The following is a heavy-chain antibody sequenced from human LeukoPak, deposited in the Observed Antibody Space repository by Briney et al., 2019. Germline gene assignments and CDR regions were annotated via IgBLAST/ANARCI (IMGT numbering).Heavy chain of an antibody. D-gene: IGHD3-22*01. CDR1: GFTFSTYG. J-gene: IGHJ4*02. CDR2: ISSSGGRT. V-gene: IGHV3-23*01. CDR3: AKVDSSGYSEVLPY. Sequence: GGSLRLSCAASGFTFSTYGMSWVRQAPGKGLEWASKISSSGGRTYYPDSVKGRFTISRDNSKNTLYLQMNSLRAEDTAVYYCAKVDSSGYSEVLPYWGQGTLVTVSS.